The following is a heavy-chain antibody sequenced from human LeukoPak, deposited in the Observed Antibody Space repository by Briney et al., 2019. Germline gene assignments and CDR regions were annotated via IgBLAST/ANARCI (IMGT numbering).Heavy chain of an antibody. CDR2: IYPGDSDT. CDR1: GYSFTNYW. D-gene: IGHD1-26*01. Sequence: RGESLKISCQGSGYSFTNYWIAWVRQMPGKGLEWMGIIYPGDSDTRYSPSFQGQVTISADKSISTAYLQWSSLKTSDTAAYYCATPKGGDPFGFDYWGQGTLVTVSS. V-gene: IGHV5-51*01. J-gene: IGHJ4*02. CDR3: ATPKGGDPFGFDY.